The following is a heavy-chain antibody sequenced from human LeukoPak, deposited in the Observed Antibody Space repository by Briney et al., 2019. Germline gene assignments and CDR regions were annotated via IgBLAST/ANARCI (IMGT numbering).Heavy chain of an antibody. V-gene: IGHV4-59*01. D-gene: IGHD5-18*01. CDR1: GGSISSYF. Sequence: SETLSLTCSVSGGSISSYFWSWIRQAPGKGLEWVGYALYTGSTEYNPALKSRVTISLDTSNNQFSLRLRSVTAADTAVYYCARDNGYSYGIDYWGQGRLVTVSS. CDR3: ARDNGYSYGIDY. CDR2: ALYTGST. J-gene: IGHJ4*02.